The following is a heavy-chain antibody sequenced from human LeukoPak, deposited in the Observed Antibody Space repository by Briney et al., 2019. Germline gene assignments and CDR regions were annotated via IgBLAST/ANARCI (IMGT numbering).Heavy chain of an antibody. CDR1: GYTFTSYA. D-gene: IGHD3-9*01. V-gene: IGHV1-3*01. Sequence: ASVKVSCKASGYTFTSYAMHWVRQAPGQRLEWMGWINAGNGNTKYSQKFQGRVTITRDTSASTAYMELSSLRSEDTAVYYCARDPLTLTGHYIDYYGLDVWGQGTTVTVPS. CDR3: ARDPLTLTGHYIDYYGLDV. J-gene: IGHJ6*02. CDR2: INAGNGNT.